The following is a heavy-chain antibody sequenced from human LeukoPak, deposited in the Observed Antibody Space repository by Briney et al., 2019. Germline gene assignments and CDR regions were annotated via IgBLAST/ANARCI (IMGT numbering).Heavy chain of an antibody. D-gene: IGHD4-17*01. V-gene: IGHV4-30-4*01. J-gene: IGHJ4*02. CDR1: GDSISSGDYY. CDR2: IYYSGSS. CDR3: ARGLMTTGRSNFDY. Sequence: PSQTLSLTCTVSGDSISSGDYYWSWIRQPPGKGLEWIGNIYYSGSSFYNPSLKSRLTISVDKSKNQFSLKLYSMTAADTAVYYCARGLMTTGRSNFDYWGQGTLVAVSS.